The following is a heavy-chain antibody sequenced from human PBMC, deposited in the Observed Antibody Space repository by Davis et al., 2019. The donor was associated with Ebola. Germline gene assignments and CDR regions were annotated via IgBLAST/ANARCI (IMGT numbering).Heavy chain of an antibody. D-gene: IGHD1-26*01. CDR3: ARKDAGSNPFDC. CDR1: GFTFSAYS. CDR2: ISGGAAIT. V-gene: IGHV3-23*01. J-gene: IGHJ4*02. Sequence: GESLKISCAASGFTFSAYSMTWVRQVPGKGLDWVSVISGGAAITYYADSVRGRFTISRDNSKNTLHLQMNSLRVDDTAIYYCARKDAGSNPFDCWGQGTLVTVSS.